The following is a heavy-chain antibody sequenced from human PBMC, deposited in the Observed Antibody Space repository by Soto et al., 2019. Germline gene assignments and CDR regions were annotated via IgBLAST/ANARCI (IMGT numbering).Heavy chain of an antibody. Sequence: SVKVSCKASGGTFSSYTISWVRQAPGQGLEWMGRIIPILGIANYAQKFQGRVTITADKSTSTAYMELSSLRSEDTAVYYCARDLDPTPYYDFWSGYYTIDYWGQG. D-gene: IGHD3-3*01. CDR2: IIPILGIA. V-gene: IGHV1-69*04. CDR3: ARDLDPTPYYDFWSGYYTIDY. CDR1: GGTFSSYT. J-gene: IGHJ4*02.